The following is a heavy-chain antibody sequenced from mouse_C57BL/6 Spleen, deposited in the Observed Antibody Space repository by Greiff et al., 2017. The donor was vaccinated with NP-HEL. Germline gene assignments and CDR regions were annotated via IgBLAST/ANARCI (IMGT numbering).Heavy chain of an antibody. CDR3: ARDENYYGSRGYFDY. V-gene: IGHV3-6*01. D-gene: IGHD1-1*01. CDR1: GYSITSGYY. Sequence: EVQLQESGPGLVKPSQSLSLTCSVTGYSITSGYYWNWIRQFPGNKLEWMGYISYDGSNNYNPSLKNRISITRDTSKNQFFLKLNSVTTEDTATYYCARDENYYGSRGYFDYWGQGTTLTVSS. J-gene: IGHJ2*01. CDR2: ISYDGSN.